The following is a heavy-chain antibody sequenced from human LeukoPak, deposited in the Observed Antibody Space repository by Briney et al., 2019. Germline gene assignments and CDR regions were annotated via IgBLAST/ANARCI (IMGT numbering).Heavy chain of an antibody. CDR3: ARWWIKQWLAWFDP. D-gene: IGHD6-19*01. V-gene: IGHV3-7*01. CDR2: IKQDGSGK. CDR1: GFTFSSYW. J-gene: IGHJ5*02. Sequence: GGSLRLSCAASGFTFSSYWMSWVRQAPGKGLEWVANIKQDGSGKYYVDSVKGRFTISRDNAKNSLYLQMNSLRAEDTAVYYCARWWIKQWLAWFDPWGQGTLVTVSS.